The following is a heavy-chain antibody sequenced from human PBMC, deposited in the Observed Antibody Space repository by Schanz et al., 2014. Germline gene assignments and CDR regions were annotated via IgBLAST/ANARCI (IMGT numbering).Heavy chain of an antibody. D-gene: IGHD7-27*01. J-gene: IGHJ4*02. CDR1: GFTFRSYT. V-gene: IGHV3-30*02. CDR3: AKSGDAYLLDY. Sequence: QVQLVESGGGVVQPGKALRLSCAASGFTFRSYTMHWVRQAPGKGLEWVAFIRYDGSNKYYADSVKGRFTISRDNSKNTVYLQMNSLRGENTAVYYCAKSGDAYLLDYWGQGTLVTVSS. CDR2: IRYDGSNK.